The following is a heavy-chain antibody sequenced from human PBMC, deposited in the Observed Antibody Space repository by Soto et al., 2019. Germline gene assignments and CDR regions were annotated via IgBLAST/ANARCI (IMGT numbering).Heavy chain of an antibody. Sequence: SETLSLTCAVYGYSIRSSDWWGRIRQPPGKGLEWIGYITHGGSTNYNPSLKRRVTMSVDPSKNQFSLNLTSVTAVGTAVYYCARMAVTTFYYYAMDVWGQGTTVTRLL. J-gene: IGHJ6*02. D-gene: IGHD6-19*01. CDR1: GYSIRSSDW. CDR2: ITHGGST. V-gene: IGHV4-28*01. CDR3: ARMAVTTFYYYAMDV.